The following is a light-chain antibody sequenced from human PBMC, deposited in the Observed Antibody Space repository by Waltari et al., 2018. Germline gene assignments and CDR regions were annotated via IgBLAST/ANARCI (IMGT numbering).Light chain of an antibody. CDR2: EAS. J-gene: IGKJ1*01. CDR3: QKYGTLPAT. CDR1: QSVSRF. V-gene: IGKV3-20*01. Sequence: EIVLTQSPGTLSLPPGESATLSCRASQSVSRFLAWYQQKPGQAPRLLLYEASSRATDIPDRFSGSGSGTDFSLTISRLEPEDFAVYYCQKYGTLPATFGQGTKVEIK.